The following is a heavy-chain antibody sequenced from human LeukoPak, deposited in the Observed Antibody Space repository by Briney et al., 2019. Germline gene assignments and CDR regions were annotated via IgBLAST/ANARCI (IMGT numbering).Heavy chain of an antibody. V-gene: IGHV3-9*01. CDR1: GFTFDDYA. CDR2: ISWNSGSI. D-gene: IGHD6-13*01. Sequence: GGSLRLSCAASGFTFDDYAMHWVRQAPGKGLEWVSGISWNSGSIGYADSVKGRFTISRDNAKNSLYLQMNSLRAEDTALYYCAKAGGSSWLYYFDYWGQGTLVTVSS. J-gene: IGHJ4*02. CDR3: AKAGGSSWLYYFDY.